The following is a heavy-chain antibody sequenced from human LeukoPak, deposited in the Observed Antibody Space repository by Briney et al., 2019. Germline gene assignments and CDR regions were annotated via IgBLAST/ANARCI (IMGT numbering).Heavy chain of an antibody. Sequence: SETLSLTCTVSGGSISSGGYYWSWIRQHPGKGLEWIGYIYYSGSTYYNPSLKSRVTISVDTSKNQFSLKLSSVTAADTAVYHCARDVEYSSSSREFYYYGMDVWGQGTTVTVSS. CDR3: ARDVEYSSSSREFYYYGMDV. J-gene: IGHJ6*02. CDR2: IYYSGST. V-gene: IGHV4-31*03. D-gene: IGHD6-6*01. CDR1: GGSISSGGYY.